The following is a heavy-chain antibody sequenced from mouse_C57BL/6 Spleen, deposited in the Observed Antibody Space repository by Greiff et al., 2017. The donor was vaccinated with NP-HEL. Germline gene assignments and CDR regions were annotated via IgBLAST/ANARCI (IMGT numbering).Heavy chain of an antibody. V-gene: IGHV6-3*01. CDR1: GFTFSNYW. CDR2: IRLKSDNYAT. Sequence: EVMLVESGGGLVQPGGSMKLSCVASGFTFSNYWMNWVRQSPEKGLEWVAQIRLKSDNYATHYAESVQGRFTISRDDSKSSVYLQMNNLRAEDTGIYYCTVYYDYDGFAYWGQGTLVTVSA. D-gene: IGHD2-4*01. CDR3: TVYYDYDGFAY. J-gene: IGHJ3*01.